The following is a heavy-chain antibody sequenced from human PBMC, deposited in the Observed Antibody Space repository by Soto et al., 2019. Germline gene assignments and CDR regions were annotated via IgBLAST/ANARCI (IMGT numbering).Heavy chain of an antibody. Sequence: QVDLVQYGAEVKKPGASVKVSCKASGYTYTSYAITWVRQAPGQGLEWMGWISAHNGNTDYAQKLQGRVIVARDTSTSTAYMELRSLISDDTAVYYCARGRYGDYWGQGVLVTVSS. CDR3: ARGRYGDY. D-gene: IGHD1-1*01. J-gene: IGHJ4*02. CDR2: ISAHNGNT. V-gene: IGHV1-18*01. CDR1: GYTYTSYA.